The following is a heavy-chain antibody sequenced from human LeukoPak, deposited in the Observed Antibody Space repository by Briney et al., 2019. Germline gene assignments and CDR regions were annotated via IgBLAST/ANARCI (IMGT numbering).Heavy chain of an antibody. CDR2: IYPGDSDT. CDR1: GYSFTSYW. J-gene: IGHJ4*02. CDR3: ARLARDYDILTGYYGSFGDY. Sequence: GESLKISCKGSGYSFTSYWIGWVRQMPGKGLEWMGIIYPGDSDTRYSPSFQGQVTISADKSISTAYLQWSSLKASDTAMYYCARLARDYDILTGYYGSFGDYWGQGTLVTVSS. D-gene: IGHD3-9*01. V-gene: IGHV5-51*01.